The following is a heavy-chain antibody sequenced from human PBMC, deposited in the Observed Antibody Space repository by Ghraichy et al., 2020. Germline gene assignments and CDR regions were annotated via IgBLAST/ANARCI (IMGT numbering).Heavy chain of an antibody. D-gene: IGHD3-3*01. CDR3: ARGGGVRDFWSGYPYYYYYGMDV. V-gene: IGHV4-34*01. J-gene: IGHJ6*02. Sequence: SQTLSLTCAVYGGSFSGYYWSWIRQPPGKGLEWIGEINHSGSTNYNPSLKSRVTISVDTSKNQFSLKLSSVTAADTAVYYCARGGGVRDFWSGYPYYYYYGMDVWGQGTTVTVSS. CDR1: GGSFSGYY. CDR2: INHSGST.